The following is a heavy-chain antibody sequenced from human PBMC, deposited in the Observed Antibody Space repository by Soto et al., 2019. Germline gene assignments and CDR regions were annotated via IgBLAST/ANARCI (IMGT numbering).Heavy chain of an antibody. D-gene: IGHD2-21*02. Sequence: GGSLRLSCAASGFTFSGSAMHWVRQASGKGLEWVGRIRSKANSYATAYAASVKGRFTISRDDSKNTAYLQMNGLKTEDTAVYYCTTGLYCGGDCYYYYYYGMDVWGQGTTVTVSS. CDR3: TTGLYCGGDCYYYYYYGMDV. J-gene: IGHJ6*02. CDR2: IRSKANSYAT. V-gene: IGHV3-73*01. CDR1: GFTFSGSA.